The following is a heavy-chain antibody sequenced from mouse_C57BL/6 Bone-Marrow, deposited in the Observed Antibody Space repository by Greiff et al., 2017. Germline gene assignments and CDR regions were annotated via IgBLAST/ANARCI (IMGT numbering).Heavy chain of an antibody. CDR2: IDPYDSYT. D-gene: IGHD1-1*01. V-gene: IGHV1-59*01. CDR3: AREYYGSSFVC. J-gene: IGHJ2*01. Sequence: QVHVKQPGAELVRPGTSVKLSCKASGYTFTSYWMHWVKQRPGQGLEWIGVIDPYDSYTNYNQKFKGKATLTVDTSSSTAYMQLSSLTSEDAAVYSCAREYYGSSFVCWGQGTTLAVTA. CDR1: GYTFTSYW.